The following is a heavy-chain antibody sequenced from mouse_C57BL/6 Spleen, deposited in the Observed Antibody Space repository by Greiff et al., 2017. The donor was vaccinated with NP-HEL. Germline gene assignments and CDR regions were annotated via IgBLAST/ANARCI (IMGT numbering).Heavy chain of an antibody. J-gene: IGHJ3*01. CDR2: IDPEDGET. D-gene: IGHD2-5*01. CDR1: GFNIKDYY. CDR3: ARRHYYSNYEGFAY. Sequence: DVKLQESGAELVKPGASVKLSCTASGFNIKDYYMHWVKQRTEQGLEWIGRIDPEDGETKYAPEFQGKATITADTTSNTAYRQLSSLTSEDTAVYYCARRHYYSNYEGFAYWGQGTLVTVSA. V-gene: IGHV14-2*01.